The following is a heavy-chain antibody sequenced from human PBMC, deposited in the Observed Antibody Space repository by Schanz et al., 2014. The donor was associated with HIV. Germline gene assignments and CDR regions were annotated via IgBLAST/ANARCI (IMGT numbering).Heavy chain of an antibody. J-gene: IGHJ6*02. CDR2: IWNDGSNT. Sequence: QVQLVESGGGVVQPGRSLRLSCAASGFTFSDYGMHWVRQAPGKGLEWVAVIWNDGSNTFYADSVKGRFTISRDNSKKTVFLQMNNLRAEDTAVYYCARDRLHPGNGMDVWGQGTTVIVSS. CDR3: ARDRLHPGNGMDV. CDR1: GFTFSDYG. D-gene: IGHD4-4*01. V-gene: IGHV3-33*01.